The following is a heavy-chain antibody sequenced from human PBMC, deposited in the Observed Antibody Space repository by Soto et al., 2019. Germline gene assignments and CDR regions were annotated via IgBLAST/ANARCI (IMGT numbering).Heavy chain of an antibody. V-gene: IGHV3-23*01. J-gene: IGHJ4*02. CDR3: AKLPHYYDSSGYFDY. Sequence: GGSLRLSCAASGFTFSNYVMSWVRQAPGKGLEWVSAISGSGGSTYYADSVKGRFTISRDNSKNTLYLQMNSLRAEDTAVYYCAKLPHYYDSSGYFDYWGQGTLVTVSS. CDR2: ISGSGGST. D-gene: IGHD3-22*01. CDR1: GFTFSNYV.